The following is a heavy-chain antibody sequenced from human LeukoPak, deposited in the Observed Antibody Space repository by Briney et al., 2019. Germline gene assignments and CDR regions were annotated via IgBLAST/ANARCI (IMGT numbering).Heavy chain of an antibody. J-gene: IGHJ4*02. CDR3: ATRAYYYDTSGYYGY. CDR2: IYSGGST. CDR1: GFTVSSNY. D-gene: IGHD3-22*01. V-gene: IGHV3-66*01. Sequence: PWGSLRLSCAASGFTVSSNYMSWVRQAPGKGLEWVSVIYSGGSTYYADSVKGRFTISRDNSKNTLYLQMNSLRAEDTAVYYCATRAYYYDTSGYYGYWGQGTLVTVSS.